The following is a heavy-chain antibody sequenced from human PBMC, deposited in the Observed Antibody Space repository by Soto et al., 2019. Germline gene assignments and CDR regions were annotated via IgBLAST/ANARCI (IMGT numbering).Heavy chain of an antibody. CDR3: ARGPNWGYRFDS. J-gene: IGHJ4*02. V-gene: IGHV1-69*06. CDR1: GGTFSGHA. D-gene: IGHD7-27*01. Sequence: QVQLVQSGTEVKKPGSSVKVSCEASGGTFSGHAISWVRQAPGQGPEWMGGLIPLFGTTQHAQNFQDRLTITADKSTSTAYMELTSLRFEDTAIYYCARGPNWGYRFDSWGQGTLVTVSS. CDR2: LIPLFGTT.